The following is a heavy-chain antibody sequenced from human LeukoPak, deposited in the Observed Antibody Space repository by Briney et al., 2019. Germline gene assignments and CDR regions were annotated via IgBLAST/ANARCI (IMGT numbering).Heavy chain of an antibody. J-gene: IGHJ3*02. CDR1: GGTFSSYA. V-gene: IGHV1-69*05. D-gene: IGHD2-2*02. Sequence: GASVKVSCKASGGTFSSYAISWVRQAPGQGLEWMGGIIPIFGTANYAQKFQGRVTITTDESTSTAYMELSSLRSEDTAVYYCARYTSGPRGAFDIWGQGTMVTVSS. CDR3: ARYTSGPRGAFDI. CDR2: IIPIFGTA.